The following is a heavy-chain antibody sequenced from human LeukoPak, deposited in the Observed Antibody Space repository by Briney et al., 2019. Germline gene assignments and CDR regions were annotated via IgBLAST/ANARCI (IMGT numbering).Heavy chain of an antibody. CDR1: GFPLTTYW. J-gene: IGHJ6*02. D-gene: IGHD2/OR15-2a*01. V-gene: IGHV3-74*03. CDR2: IKSYADGSGT. CDR3: ARDSTYTMDL. Sequence: GGSLRLSCAATGFPLTTYWMSWVRQAPGKGLVWVSCIKSYADGSGTTYADSVKGRFTISRDDARNTVYLQINSLRAEDTAVYYCARDSTYTMDLWGRGTAVTVSS.